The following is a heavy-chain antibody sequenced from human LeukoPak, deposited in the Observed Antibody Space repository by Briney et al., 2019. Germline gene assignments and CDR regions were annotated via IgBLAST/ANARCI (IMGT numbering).Heavy chain of an antibody. V-gene: IGHV4-4*09. D-gene: IGHD6-6*01. CDR3: ARLTRLSTSPDRYYLDY. CDR1: GDSISSYY. CDR2: IYTSGGT. J-gene: IGHJ4*02. Sequence: NPSETLSLTCTVSGDSISSYYWSWIRQPPGKGLEWIGYIYTSGGTNYIPSLKGRVTIPIDTSKNQFSLKLSSVTAADSAVYYCARLTRLSTSPDRYYLDYWGQGTLVTVSA.